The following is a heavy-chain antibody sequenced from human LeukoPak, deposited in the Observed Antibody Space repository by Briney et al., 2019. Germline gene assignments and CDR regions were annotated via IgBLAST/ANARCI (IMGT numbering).Heavy chain of an antibody. J-gene: IGHJ4*02. Sequence: SETLSLTCTVSGGSISSYYWSWIRQPAGKGLEWIGRIYTSGSTNYNPSLKSRVTMSVDTAKNQFSLKLSSVTAADTAVYYCARDGYYYDSSGYYEKMYYFDYWGQGTLVTVSS. V-gene: IGHV4-4*07. CDR3: ARDGYYYDSSGYYEKMYYFDY. CDR2: IYTSGST. D-gene: IGHD3-22*01. CDR1: GGSISSYY.